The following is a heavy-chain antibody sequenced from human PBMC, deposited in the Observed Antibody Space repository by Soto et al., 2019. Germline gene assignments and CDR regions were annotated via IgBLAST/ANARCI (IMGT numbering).Heavy chain of an antibody. CDR1: GFTFSSYW. J-gene: IGHJ6*02. CDR2: INQDGSEK. CDR3: ARDIMKLAGTYYYYGMAV. D-gene: IGHD6-19*01. V-gene: IGHV3-7*03. Sequence: RLCCAASGFTFSSYWMSWVRQAPGKGREWVAKINQDGSEKYYVDSVKGRFTISRDNAKNSLYLQRQSLRSHDTSVYYCARDIMKLAGTYYYYGMAVWGQGTTVTVSS.